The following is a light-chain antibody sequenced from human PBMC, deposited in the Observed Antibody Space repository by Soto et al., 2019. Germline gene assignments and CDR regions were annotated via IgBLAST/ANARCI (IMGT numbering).Light chain of an antibody. CDR2: GNS. CDR1: SSNIGAGYD. V-gene: IGLV1-40*01. Sequence: QSVLTQPASVSGAPGQRVTISCTGSSSNIGAGYDVHWYQQLPGTAPKLLIYGNSNRPSGVPDRFSGSKSGTSASLAITGLQAEDEADYHCQSYDSSLSGYVFGTGTRSPS. CDR3: QSYDSSLSGYV. J-gene: IGLJ1*01.